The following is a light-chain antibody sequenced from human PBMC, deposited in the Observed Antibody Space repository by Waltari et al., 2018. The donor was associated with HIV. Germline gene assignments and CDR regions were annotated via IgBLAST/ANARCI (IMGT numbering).Light chain of an antibody. CDR1: PGEFNSGHY. J-gene: IGLJ3*02. Sequence: QAVVSQDPSLTVSPGDTVTRTCCSTPGEFNSGHYPFWVHQRPAQPPRTLIFDANKKHSSTPARFSGSVLGGKAALTLSGAQPEDEADYYCLVYYTGTWVFGGGTKVTVL. CDR2: DAN. CDR3: LVYYTGTWV. V-gene: IGLV7-46*01.